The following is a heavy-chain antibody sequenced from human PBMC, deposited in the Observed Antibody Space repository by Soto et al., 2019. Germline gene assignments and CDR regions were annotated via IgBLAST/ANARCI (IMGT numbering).Heavy chain of an antibody. Sequence: PGGSLRLSCAASGFTLSEHYVDWVRQAPGKGLEWVGRTRDKAKSYTTEHAASVKGRFTISRDDSNNSLYLQLNSLKTEDTAVYYCARDSIMASGWHFFDYWGQGTLVTVSS. J-gene: IGHJ4*02. V-gene: IGHV3-72*01. CDR3: ARDSIMASGWHFFDY. CDR1: GFTLSEHY. CDR2: TRDKAKSYTT. D-gene: IGHD6-19*01.